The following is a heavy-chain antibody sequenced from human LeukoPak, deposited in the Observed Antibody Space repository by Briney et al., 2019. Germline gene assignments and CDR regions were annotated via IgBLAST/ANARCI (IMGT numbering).Heavy chain of an antibody. D-gene: IGHD3-22*01. CDR3: ARGSSGSYLGAFDI. J-gene: IGHJ3*02. Sequence: GGSLRLSCAAAGFTFISYWMSWVRQAPGKGLEWVANIMEDGSEIYYVDSVKGRFTISRDNAKNSLYLQMNSLRAEDTAVYYCARGSSGSYLGAFDIWGQGTMVTVSS. V-gene: IGHV3-7*04. CDR2: IMEDGSEI. CDR1: GFTFISYW.